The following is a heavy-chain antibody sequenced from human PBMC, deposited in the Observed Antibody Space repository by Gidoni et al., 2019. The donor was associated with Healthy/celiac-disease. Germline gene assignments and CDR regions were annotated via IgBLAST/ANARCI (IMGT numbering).Heavy chain of an antibody. J-gene: IGHJ6*02. D-gene: IGHD6-19*01. CDR2: ISYDGSNK. CDR3: ARGLAVAGKYYYYYGMDV. V-gene: IGHV3-30*04. Sequence: QVQLVESGGGVVQPGRSLRLSCAASGFTFSRYAMHWVRQAPGKGLEWVAVISYDGSNKYYADSVKGRFTISRDNSKNTLYLQMNSLRAEDTAVYYCARGLAVAGKYYYYYGMDVWGQGTTVTVSS. CDR1: GFTFSRYA.